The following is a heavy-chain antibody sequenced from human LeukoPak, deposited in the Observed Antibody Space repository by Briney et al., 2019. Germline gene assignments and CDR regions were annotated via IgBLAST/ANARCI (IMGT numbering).Heavy chain of an antibody. CDR1: GYTFTSYD. D-gene: IGHD3-10*01. CDR3: ARESTMVRGVIPN. J-gene: IGHJ4*02. V-gene: IGHV1-8*01. Sequence: GASVKVSCKASGYTFTSYDINWVRQATGQGLEWMGWMNPNSGNTGYAQKFQGRVTITADESTSTAYMELSSLRSEDTAVYYCARESTMVRGVIPNWGQGTLVTVSS. CDR2: MNPNSGNT.